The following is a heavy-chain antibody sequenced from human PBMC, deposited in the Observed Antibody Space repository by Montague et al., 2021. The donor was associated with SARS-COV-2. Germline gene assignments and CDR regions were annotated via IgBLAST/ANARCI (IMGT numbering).Heavy chain of an antibody. CDR3: AREFRIELWQTNWYFGL. CDR1: GGSISGHY. Sequence: SETLSLTCSVSGGSISGHYWSWIRQPPGKGLEWIGNFDHSGITKYNPSLKSRATISVDTSKNQFALRLSSVTAADTVVYYCAREFRIELWQTNWYFGLWGRGTLVTVSS. CDR2: FDHSGIT. V-gene: IGHV4-59*11. D-gene: IGHD3-16*01. J-gene: IGHJ2*01.